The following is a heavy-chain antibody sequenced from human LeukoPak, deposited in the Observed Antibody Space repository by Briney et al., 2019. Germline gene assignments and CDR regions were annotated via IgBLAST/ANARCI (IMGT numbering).Heavy chain of an antibody. V-gene: IGHV3-7*04. CDR2: IKQDGSEK. CDR3: ARDWYFSSGRYRPFDY. J-gene: IGHJ4*02. Sequence: PGGSLRLSCAASGFTFSSYWMSWVRQAPGKGLEWVADIKQDGSEKYYVDSVKGRFTISRDNAKNSLYLQMNSLRAEDTAVYYCARDWYFSSGRYRPFDYWGQGTLVTVSS. CDR1: GFTFSSYW. D-gene: IGHD6-19*01.